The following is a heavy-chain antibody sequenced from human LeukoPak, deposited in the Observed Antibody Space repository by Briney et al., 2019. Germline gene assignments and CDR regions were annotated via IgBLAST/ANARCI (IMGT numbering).Heavy chain of an antibody. CDR3: TRLEAAADSDY. V-gene: IGHV3-73*01. CDR1: GFTFSSYA. Sequence: GGSLRLSCAASGFTFSSYAMSWVRQAPGKGLEWVGRIRSKTGNYATAYTASVKGRFTISRDDSKNTSYLQMNSLKTEDAAMYYCTRLEAAADSDYWGQGTLVTVSS. CDR2: IRSKTGNYAT. J-gene: IGHJ4*02. D-gene: IGHD6-13*01.